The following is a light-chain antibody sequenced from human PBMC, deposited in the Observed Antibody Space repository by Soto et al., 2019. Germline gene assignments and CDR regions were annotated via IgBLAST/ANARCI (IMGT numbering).Light chain of an antibody. CDR2: RAS. J-gene: IGKJ2*01. CDR3: QQYKNWPPTYT. Sequence: EIVMLQSPATLSLSPGERATLSCRASQSVDSNLAWYQQKPGQPPRLLIYRASARATGVPARFSGSGSGTDFTLTISRLQSDDFAVYYCQQYKNWPPTYTFGQGNKLEL. V-gene: IGKV3-15*01. CDR1: QSVDSN.